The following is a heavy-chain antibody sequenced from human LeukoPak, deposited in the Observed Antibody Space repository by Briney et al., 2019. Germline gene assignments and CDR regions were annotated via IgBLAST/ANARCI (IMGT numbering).Heavy chain of an antibody. D-gene: IGHD2-15*01. CDR2: IIPIFGTA. Sequence: ASVKVSCKASGGTFSSYAISWVRQAPGQGLEWMGGIIPIFGTANYAQKFQRRVTITTDESTSTAYMELSSLRSEDTAVYYCASTTDCSGGSCYFNYWGQGTLVTVSS. V-gene: IGHV1-69*05. J-gene: IGHJ4*02. CDR1: GGTFSSYA. CDR3: ASTTDCSGGSCYFNY.